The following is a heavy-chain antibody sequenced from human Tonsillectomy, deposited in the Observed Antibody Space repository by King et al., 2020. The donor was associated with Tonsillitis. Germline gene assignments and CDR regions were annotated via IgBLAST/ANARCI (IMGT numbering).Heavy chain of an antibody. CDR1: GFTFKNYG. CDR3: ANFDYGSGGY. D-gene: IGHD3-10*01. J-gene: IGHJ4*02. Sequence: VQLVESGGGVVQPGGSLRLSCAASGFTFKNYGMYWVRQAPGKGLEWVAYIRSDGSDKYYADYVKGRFTISGDNSKNTLFLQMNSLRPEDTAVYYCANFDYGSGGYWGQGTLAT. V-gene: IGHV3-30*02. CDR2: IRSDGSDK.